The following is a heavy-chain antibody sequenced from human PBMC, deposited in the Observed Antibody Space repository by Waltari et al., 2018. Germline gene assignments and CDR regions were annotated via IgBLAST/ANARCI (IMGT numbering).Heavy chain of an antibody. CDR1: GGSISSHY. D-gene: IGHD6-6*01. CDR2: IYYSGST. V-gene: IGHV4-59*11. Sequence: QVQLQESGPGLVKPSETLSLTCTVSGGSISSHYRSWIRQPPGKGLEWIGYIYYSGSTNYNPSLKSRVTISVDTSKNQFSLKLSSVTAADTAVYYCAREIEYSRNFDYWGQGTLVTVSS. J-gene: IGHJ4*02. CDR3: AREIEYSRNFDY.